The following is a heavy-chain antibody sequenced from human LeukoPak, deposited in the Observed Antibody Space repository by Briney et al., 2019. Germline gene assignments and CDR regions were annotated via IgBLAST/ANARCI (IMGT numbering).Heavy chain of an antibody. V-gene: IGHV3-7*03. J-gene: IGHJ4*02. D-gene: IGHD3-16*01. CDR3: ARDRSVGEFDY. Sequence: GGSLRLSCAASGFTFSSYAMSWVRQAPGKGLEWVANIKQDGSEKYYVDSVKGRFTISRDNAKNSLYLQMNGLRTEDTAVYYCARDRSVGEFDYWGQGTLVTVSS. CDR1: GFTFSSYA. CDR2: IKQDGSEK.